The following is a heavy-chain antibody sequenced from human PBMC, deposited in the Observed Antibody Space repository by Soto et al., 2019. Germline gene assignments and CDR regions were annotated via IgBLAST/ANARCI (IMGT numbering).Heavy chain of an antibody. CDR1: GFTFSSYS. CDR2: ISSSSSTI. Sequence: GGSLRLSCAASGFTFSSYSMNWVRQAPGKGLEWVSYISSSSSTIYYADSVKGRFTISRDNAKNSLYLQMSSLRDEDTAVYYCAREAPPGYDFWSGYYKTGCFDYWGQGTLVTVSS. J-gene: IGHJ4*02. V-gene: IGHV3-48*02. D-gene: IGHD3-3*01. CDR3: AREAPPGYDFWSGYYKTGCFDY.